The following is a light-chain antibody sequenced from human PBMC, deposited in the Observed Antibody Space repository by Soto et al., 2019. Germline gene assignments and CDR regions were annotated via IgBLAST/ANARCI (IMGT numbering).Light chain of an antibody. V-gene: IGKV1-39*01. Sequence: DIQMTQSPSSLSASVGDRVTITCRASRSISSYLNWYQQKPGKAPKLLIYAASSLKSGVPSRFSGSGSGTDFTLTISSLQPEDFATYYCQQSYSTPRTFGGGTKVDIK. J-gene: IGKJ4*01. CDR3: QQSYSTPRT. CDR1: RSISSY. CDR2: AAS.